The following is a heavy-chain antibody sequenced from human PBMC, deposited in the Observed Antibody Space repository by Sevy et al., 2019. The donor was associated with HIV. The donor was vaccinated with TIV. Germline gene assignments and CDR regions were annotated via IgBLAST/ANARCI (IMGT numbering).Heavy chain of an antibody. CDR3: ARDSGSSSGPYYYYGMDV. V-gene: IGHV3-20*04. J-gene: IGHJ6*02. CDR1: GFTFDDYG. Sequence: GGSLRLSCAASGFTFDDYGMSWVRQAPGKGLEWVSGINGNGGSTGYADSVKGRFTISRDNAKNSLYLQMNSLRAEDTALYYCARDSGSSSGPYYYYGMDVWGQGTTVTVSS. CDR2: INGNGGST. D-gene: IGHD5-18*01.